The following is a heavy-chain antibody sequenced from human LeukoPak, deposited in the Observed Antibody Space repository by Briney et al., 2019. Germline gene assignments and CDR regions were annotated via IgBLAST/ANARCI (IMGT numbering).Heavy chain of an antibody. D-gene: IGHD5-12*01. CDR2: LSSSSSTI. J-gene: IGHJ4*02. CDR3: ASGDSGYDSSFDY. V-gene: IGHV3-48*01. CDR1: GFTFSSYA. Sequence: PGGSLRLSCAASGFTFSSYAMSWVRQAPGKGLEWVSFLSSSSSTIYYADSVKGRFTISRDNAKNSLYLQMNSLRAEDTAVYYCASGDSGYDSSFDYWGQGTLVTVSS.